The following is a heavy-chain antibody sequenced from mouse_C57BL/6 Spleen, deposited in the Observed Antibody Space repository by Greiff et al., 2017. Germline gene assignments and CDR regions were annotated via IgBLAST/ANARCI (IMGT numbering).Heavy chain of an antibody. Sequence: QVQLQQPGAELVRPGTSVKLSCKASGYTFTSYWMHWVKQRPGQGLEWIGVIDPSDSYTNYNQQFKGKATLTVDTSSSTAYMQLSSLTSEDSAVYYCAREETVLDYWGQGTTLTVSS. CDR1: GYTFTSYW. CDR3: AREETVLDY. CDR2: IDPSDSYT. J-gene: IGHJ2*01. D-gene: IGHD4-1*01. V-gene: IGHV1-59*01.